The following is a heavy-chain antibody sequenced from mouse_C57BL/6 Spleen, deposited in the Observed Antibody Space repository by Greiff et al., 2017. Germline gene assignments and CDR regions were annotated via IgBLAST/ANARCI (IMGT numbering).Heavy chain of an antibody. CDR2: IDPSDSET. CDR1: GYTFTSYW. J-gene: IGHJ4*01. Sequence: QVQLQQPGAELVRPGSSVKLSCKASGYTFTSYWMHWVKQRPIQGLEWIGNIDPSDSETHYNQKFKDKATLTVDKSSSTAYMQLSSLTSEDSAVYYCARRGPEAMGYWGQRTSVTVSS. D-gene: IGHD3-3*01. V-gene: IGHV1-52*01. CDR3: ARRGPEAMGY.